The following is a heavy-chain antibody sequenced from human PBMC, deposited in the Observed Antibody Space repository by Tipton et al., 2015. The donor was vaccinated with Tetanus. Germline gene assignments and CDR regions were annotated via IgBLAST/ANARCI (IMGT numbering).Heavy chain of an antibody. Sequence: LRLSCTVSGGSISSADYYWSWIRQPPGKGLEWIGYVSDSGSTYSNPSLRSRIIISVDTSKNQFSLILSSVTAADTAVYYCARATPSGSYFVRYYSMDVWGQGTTAVVSS. J-gene: IGHJ6*02. CDR2: VSDSGST. CDR3: ARATPSGSYFVRYYSMDV. D-gene: IGHD3-22*01. CDR1: GGSISSADYY. V-gene: IGHV4-30-4*01.